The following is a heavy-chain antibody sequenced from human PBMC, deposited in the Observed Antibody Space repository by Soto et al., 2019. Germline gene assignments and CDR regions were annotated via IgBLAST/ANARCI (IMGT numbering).Heavy chain of an antibody. J-gene: IGHJ6*02. CDR3: ASTSRYSYGIYYYYGMDV. Sequence: LGESLKISCKGSGYSFTSYWISWVRQMPGKGLEWMGRIDPSDSYTNYSPSFQGHVTISADKSISTAYLQWSSLKASDTAMYYCASTSRYSYGIYYYYGMDVWGQGTTVTVSS. D-gene: IGHD5-18*01. CDR1: GYSFTSYW. V-gene: IGHV5-10-1*01. CDR2: IDPSDSYT.